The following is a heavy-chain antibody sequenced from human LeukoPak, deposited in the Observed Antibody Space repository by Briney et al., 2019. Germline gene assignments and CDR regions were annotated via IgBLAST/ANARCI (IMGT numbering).Heavy chain of an antibody. CDR2: ISSSSSYI. CDR3: ASLYYHYSA. J-gene: IGHJ5*02. D-gene: IGHD3-16*01. CDR1: GFTFSTYS. Sequence: GGSLTLSCAASGFTFSTYSMNWVRQAPGKGLEWVSSISSSSSYIYYADSVKGRFTLSGDNAKNSLYLQMNSLRAEDTAVYDCASLYYHYSAWGQGTLVTVSS. V-gene: IGHV3-21*01.